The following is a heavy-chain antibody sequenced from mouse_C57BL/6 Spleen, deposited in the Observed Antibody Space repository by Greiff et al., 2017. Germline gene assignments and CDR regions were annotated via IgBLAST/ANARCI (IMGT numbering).Heavy chain of an antibody. J-gene: IGHJ2*01. CDR1: GYTFTSYW. V-gene: IGHV1-69*01. D-gene: IGHD2-12*01. CDR3: ARTYAGALYFDY. Sequence: QVQLQQPGAELVMPGASVKLSCKASGYTFTSYWMHWVKQRPGQGLEWIGEIDPSDSYTNYNQKFKGKSTLTVDKSSSTAYMQLSSLTSEDSAVYYCARTYAGALYFDYWGQGTTLTVSS. CDR2: IDPSDSYT.